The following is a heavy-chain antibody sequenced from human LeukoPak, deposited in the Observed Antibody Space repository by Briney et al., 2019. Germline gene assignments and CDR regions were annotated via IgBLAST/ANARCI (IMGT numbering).Heavy chain of an antibody. D-gene: IGHD4-23*01. Sequence: GGSLRLSCAASAFTFSNYWMSWVRQAPGKGLEWVANIKEDGSEKNYVDSVKGRFTIYRDNAKNSLYLQMNSLRVDDTAVYYCARDRGYSTFDYWGQGTLVTVSS. CDR3: ARDRGYSTFDY. V-gene: IGHV3-7*01. CDR1: AFTFSNYW. CDR2: IKEDGSEK. J-gene: IGHJ4*02.